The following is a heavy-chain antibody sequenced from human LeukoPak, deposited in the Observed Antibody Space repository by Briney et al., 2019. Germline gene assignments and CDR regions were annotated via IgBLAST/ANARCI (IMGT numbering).Heavy chain of an antibody. CDR1: GGSGSSDS. CDR3: ARHGGSGTYPLDY. V-gene: IGHV4-59*08. J-gene: IGHJ4*02. D-gene: IGHD1-26*01. CDR2: ISYSGST. Sequence: SETLSLTCTVSGGSGSSDSWSWIRQPPGQGLEWIGYISYSGSTSYNPSLNSRVTISVDTSKNQFSLKLTSVTATDMAVYYCARHGGSGTYPLDYWGQGTLVTVSS.